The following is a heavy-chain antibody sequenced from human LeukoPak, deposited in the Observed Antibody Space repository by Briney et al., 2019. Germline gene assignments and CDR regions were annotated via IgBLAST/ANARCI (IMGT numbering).Heavy chain of an antibody. Sequence: GGSLRLSCTASGFTFGDYAMSWFRQAPGKGLEWVGFIRSKAYGGTTEYAASVKGRFTISRDDSKSIAYLQMNSLKTEDTAVYYCTRDREDTMIVVRSDYWGQGTLVTVSS. CDR1: GFTFGDYA. CDR2: IRSKAYGGTT. CDR3: TRDREDTMIVVRSDY. D-gene: IGHD3-22*01. V-gene: IGHV3-49*03. J-gene: IGHJ4*02.